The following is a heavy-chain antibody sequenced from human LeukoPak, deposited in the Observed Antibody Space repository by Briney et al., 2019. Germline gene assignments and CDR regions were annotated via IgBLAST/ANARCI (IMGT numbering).Heavy chain of an antibody. Sequence: GGSLRLSCAASGFTFSSYSMNWVRQAPGKGLEWVSSISSSSSYIYYADSVKGRFTISRDNAKNSLYLQMNSLRAEDTAVYYCARVGSSGWPVNFDYWGQGTLVTVSS. CDR2: ISSSSSYI. J-gene: IGHJ4*02. CDR1: GFTFSSYS. D-gene: IGHD6-19*01. CDR3: ARVGSSGWPVNFDY. V-gene: IGHV3-21*01.